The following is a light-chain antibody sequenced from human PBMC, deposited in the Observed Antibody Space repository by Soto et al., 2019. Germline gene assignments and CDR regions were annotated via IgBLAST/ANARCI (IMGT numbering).Light chain of an antibody. J-gene: IGKJ1*01. V-gene: IGKV3-15*01. CDR3: QQYNSWPLT. CDR1: QSVSSK. Sequence: EIVMTQSPATLSVSPGDGATLSCRATQSVSSKLAWYQQKPGQAPRLLIYGAFTRATGIPARFSGSGSWTEFTLTISRLQSEDFGVYYCQQYNSWPLTFGQGTKMEIK. CDR2: GAF.